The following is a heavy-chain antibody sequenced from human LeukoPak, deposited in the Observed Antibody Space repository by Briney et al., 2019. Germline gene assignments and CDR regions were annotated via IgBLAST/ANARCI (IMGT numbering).Heavy chain of an antibody. V-gene: IGHV3-48*01. D-gene: IGHD2-2*01. CDR2: ISSTSTT. J-gene: IGHJ4*02. Sequence: GGSLRLSCAVSGFTFGSYAMNWVRQAPGKGLEWVSHISSTSTTYYADSVKGRFTTSRDNAKNLLYLQMDSLRAEDAAVYYCARGCGSASCPYFFDNWGQGTLVTVSS. CDR3: ARGCGSASCPYFFDN. CDR1: GFTFGSYA.